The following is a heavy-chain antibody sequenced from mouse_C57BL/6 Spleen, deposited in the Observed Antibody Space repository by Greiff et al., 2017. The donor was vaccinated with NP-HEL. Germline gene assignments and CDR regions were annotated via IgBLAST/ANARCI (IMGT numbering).Heavy chain of an antibody. CDR3: ARKDYGSSGYAMDY. CDR1: GYTFTSYW. D-gene: IGHD1-1*01. Sequence: VQLQQPGAELVKPGASVKLSCKASGYTFTSYWMHWVKQRPGQGLEWIGMIHPNSGSTNYNEKFKSKATLTVDKSSSTAYMQLSSLTSEDSAVYYCARKDYGSSGYAMDYWGQGTSVTVSS. CDR2: IHPNSGST. V-gene: IGHV1-64*01. J-gene: IGHJ4*01.